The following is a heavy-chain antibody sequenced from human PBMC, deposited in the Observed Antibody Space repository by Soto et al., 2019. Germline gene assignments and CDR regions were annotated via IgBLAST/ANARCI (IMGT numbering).Heavy chain of an antibody. D-gene: IGHD2-15*01. CDR1: GYSFTSYW. CDR2: IYPGDSDT. J-gene: IGHJ6*02. V-gene: IGHV5-51*01. CDR3: ASPSPENCSGGSCHYGMDV. Sequence: PGESLKISCKGSGYSFTSYWIGWVRQMPGKGLEWMGIIYPGDSDTRYSPSFQGQVTISADKSISTAYLQWSSLKASDTAMYYCASPSPENCSGGSCHYGMDVWGQGTTVTVSS.